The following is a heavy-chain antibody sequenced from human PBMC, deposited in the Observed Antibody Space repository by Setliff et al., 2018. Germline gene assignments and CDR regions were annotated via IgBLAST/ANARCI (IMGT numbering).Heavy chain of an antibody. J-gene: IGHJ4*02. CDR2: INPSSGAT. CDR1: GYTFTGYY. D-gene: IGHD6-13*01. Sequence: ASVKVSCKASGYTFTGYYMYWVRQAPGQGLEWMGRINPSSGATIYAQKFQGRVTMTSDTSISTAYMELGRLRSDDTAVYFCARDQGHGITAPGPDYWGQGTLVTVSS. V-gene: IGHV1-2*06. CDR3: ARDQGHGITAPGPDY.